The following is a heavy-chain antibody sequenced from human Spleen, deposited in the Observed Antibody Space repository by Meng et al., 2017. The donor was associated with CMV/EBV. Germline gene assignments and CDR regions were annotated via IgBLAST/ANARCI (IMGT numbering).Heavy chain of an antibody. Sequence: ASVKVSCKASGYTFTGYYMIWVRQAPGQGLEWMGWINPNSGGTNYAQKFQGRVTMTRDTSLSTAYMELSRLRSDDTAVYYCARVRRWRGIAPWGFDYWGQGTLVTVSS. CDR3: ARVRRWRGIAPWGFDY. CDR1: GYTFTGYY. V-gene: IGHV1-2*02. J-gene: IGHJ4*02. D-gene: IGHD6-13*01. CDR2: INPNSGGT.